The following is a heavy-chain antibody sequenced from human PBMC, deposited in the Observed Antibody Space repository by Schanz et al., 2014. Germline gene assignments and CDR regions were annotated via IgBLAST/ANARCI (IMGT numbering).Heavy chain of an antibody. J-gene: IGHJ6*02. Sequence: VQLVESGGGLARPGGSLRLSCEGSGFSFSDYWMGWVRQAPGKGLEWVAVIWYDGSNKDYADSVKGRFTTSRDNSKNTMYLQMNSLRAEDTAVYYCVKDLQRELLRDDHYYGMDVWGQGTTVTVSS. CDR3: VKDLQRELLRDDHYYGMDV. CDR1: GFSFSDYW. CDR2: IWYDGSNK. V-gene: IGHV3-33*06. D-gene: IGHD1-26*01.